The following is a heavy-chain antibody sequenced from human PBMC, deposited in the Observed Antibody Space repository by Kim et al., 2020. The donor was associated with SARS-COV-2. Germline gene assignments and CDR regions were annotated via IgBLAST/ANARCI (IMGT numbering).Heavy chain of an antibody. V-gene: IGHV4-59*13. CDR1: GGSISSYY. D-gene: IGHD3-10*01. Sequence: SETLSLTCTVSGGSISSYYWSWIRQPPGKGLEWIGYIYYSGSTNYNPSLKSRVTISVDTSKNQFSLKLSSVTAADTAVYYCARERGILWFGEPIVPSYYYYGMDVWGQGTTVTVSS. J-gene: IGHJ6*02. CDR2: IYYSGST. CDR3: ARERGILWFGEPIVPSYYYYGMDV.